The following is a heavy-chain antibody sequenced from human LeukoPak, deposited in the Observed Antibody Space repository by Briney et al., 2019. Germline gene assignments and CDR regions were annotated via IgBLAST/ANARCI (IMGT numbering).Heavy chain of an antibody. V-gene: IGHV3-21*04. J-gene: IGHJ4*02. Sequence: PGGSLRLSCAASGFTFSSYSMNWVRQAPGKGLEWVSSISSSSSYIYYADSVKGRFTISRDNAKNSLYLQMNSLRAEDTAVYYCAKENPYYYGSGSYFDYWGQGTLVTVSS. CDR1: GFTFSSYS. CDR2: ISSSSSYI. CDR3: AKENPYYYGSGSYFDY. D-gene: IGHD3-10*01.